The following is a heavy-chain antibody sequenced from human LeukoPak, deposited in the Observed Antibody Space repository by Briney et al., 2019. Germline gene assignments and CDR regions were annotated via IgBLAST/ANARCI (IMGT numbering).Heavy chain of an antibody. J-gene: IGHJ4*02. V-gene: IGHV1-69*01. CDR3: ARDVNATYYYGSGSYYNLPTLDY. CDR2: IIPIFGTA. CDR1: GGTFSSYA. Sequence: SVKVSCKASGGTFSSYAISWVRQAPGQGLEWMGGIIPIFGTANYAQKFQGRVTITADESTSTAYMELSSLRSEDTAVYYCARDVNATYYYGSGSYYNLPTLDYWGQGTLVTVSS. D-gene: IGHD3-10*01.